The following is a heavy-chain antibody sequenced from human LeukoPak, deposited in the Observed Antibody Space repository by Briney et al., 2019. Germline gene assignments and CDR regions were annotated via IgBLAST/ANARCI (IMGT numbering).Heavy chain of an antibody. D-gene: IGHD1-7*01. Sequence: SQTLSLTCTVSGGSISSGGYYWSWIRQHPGKGLEWIGYIYYSGSTYYNPSLKSRVTISVDTSKNQFSLKLSSVTAADTAVYYCARGNWNYGNWFDPWGQGTLVTVSS. CDR3: ARGNWNYGNWFDP. V-gene: IGHV4-31*03. J-gene: IGHJ5*02. CDR1: GGSISSGGYY. CDR2: IYYSGST.